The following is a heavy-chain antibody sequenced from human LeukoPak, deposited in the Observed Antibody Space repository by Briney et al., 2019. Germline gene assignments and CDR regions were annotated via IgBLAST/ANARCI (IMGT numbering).Heavy chain of an antibody. CDR3: ARDYGSRLTKGYYLDY. V-gene: IGHV3-30*04. J-gene: IGHJ4*02. Sequence: PGGSLRLSCAASGVTFSSYAIHWVRQDPGKGLEWLGIISYDGSNQDYADSVKGRFTISRDNSKNTLYLQMNSLRGEDTAVYYCARDYGSRLTKGYYLDYWGQGTLVTVSS. CDR2: ISYDGSNQ. D-gene: IGHD3-10*01. CDR1: GVTFSSYA.